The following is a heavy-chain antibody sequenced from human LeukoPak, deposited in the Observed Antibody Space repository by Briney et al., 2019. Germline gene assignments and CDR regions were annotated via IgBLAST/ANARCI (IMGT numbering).Heavy chain of an antibody. CDR2: VYYSGST. CDR1: GDFITAYY. CDR3: ASNTGTVFDY. D-gene: IGHD7-27*01. V-gene: IGHV4-59*01. J-gene: IGHJ4*02. Sequence: SETLSLTCTVSGDFITAYYWSWIRQPPGKGLEWIGYVYYSGSTEYNPSLRSRVTVSLEMSKRQFSLNLTSVTAADTAVYYCASNTGTVFDYWGQGALVTVSS.